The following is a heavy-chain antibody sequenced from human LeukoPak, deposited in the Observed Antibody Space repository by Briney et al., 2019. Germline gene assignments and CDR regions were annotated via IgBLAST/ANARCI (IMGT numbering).Heavy chain of an antibody. J-gene: IGHJ4*02. V-gene: IGHV3-23*01. CDR3: AKGTGDTGYYFDY. CDR1: GFTFNRYA. CDR2: ISGSGGST. Sequence: GGSLRLSCAASGFTFNRYAMSWVRQAPGKGLEWVSTISGSGGSTYNADSVKGRFTISRDNSENTLYLQMSGLRAEDTAVYHCAKGTGDTGYYFDYWGQGTLVTVSS. D-gene: IGHD7-27*01.